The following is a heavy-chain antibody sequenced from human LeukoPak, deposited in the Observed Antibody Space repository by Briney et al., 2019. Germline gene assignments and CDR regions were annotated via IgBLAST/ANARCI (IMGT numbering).Heavy chain of an antibody. Sequence: SETLSLTCAVYGGSFSGYYWSWIRLPPGKGLEWIGEINHSGSTNYNPSLKSRVTISVDTSKNQFSLKLSSVTAADTAVYYCARAYCTNGVCYSFNYWGQGTLVTVSS. CDR1: GGSFSGYY. CDR2: INHSGST. V-gene: IGHV4-34*01. CDR3: ARAYCTNGVCYSFNY. D-gene: IGHD2-8*01. J-gene: IGHJ4*02.